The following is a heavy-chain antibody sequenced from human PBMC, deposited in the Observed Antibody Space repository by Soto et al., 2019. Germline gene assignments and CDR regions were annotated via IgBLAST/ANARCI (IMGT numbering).Heavy chain of an antibody. Sequence: QVHLQESGPGLVKPSGTLSLSCAVSGGYITTSNWWSWVRQSPGKGLEWIGEIYHSGSAYYNPSLKSRATITVDKSKNNFSLNLRSVTAADTAVYYCARRRDYGDYYSLDYWGQGTLVTVSS. CDR1: GGYITTSNW. CDR3: ARRRDYGDYYSLDY. V-gene: IGHV4-4*02. D-gene: IGHD4-17*01. J-gene: IGHJ4*02. CDR2: IYHSGSA.